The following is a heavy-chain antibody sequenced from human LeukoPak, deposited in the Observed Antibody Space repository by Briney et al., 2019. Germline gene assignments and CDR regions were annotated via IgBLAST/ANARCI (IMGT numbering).Heavy chain of an antibody. CDR3: ARRAGAYSHPYDY. CDR2: IYSDNT. V-gene: IGHV3-53*01. D-gene: IGHD4/OR15-4a*01. J-gene: IGHJ4*02. Sequence: GGSLRLSCSVSGFTVSSNSMSWVRQAPGKGLEWVSFIYSDNTHYSDSVKGRFTISRDNSKNTLYLQMNSLRAEDTAVYYCARRAGAYSHPYDYWGQGTLVTVSS. CDR1: GFTVSSNS.